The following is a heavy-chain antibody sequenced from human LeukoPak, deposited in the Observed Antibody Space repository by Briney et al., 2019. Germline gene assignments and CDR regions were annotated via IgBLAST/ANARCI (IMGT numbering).Heavy chain of an antibody. D-gene: IGHD2-2*01. Sequence: PSQTLSLTCAISGDSFSSNSAAWNWIRQSPSRGLEWLVRTYYRSKWYNDYAVSVKSRITINPDTSKNQFSLQLNSVTPEDTAVYYCARGGVVVPGNYYYYMDVWGKGTTVTVSS. CDR3: ARGGVVVPGNYYYYMDV. V-gene: IGHV6-1*01. CDR1: GDSFSSNSAA. J-gene: IGHJ6*03. CDR2: TYYRSKWYN.